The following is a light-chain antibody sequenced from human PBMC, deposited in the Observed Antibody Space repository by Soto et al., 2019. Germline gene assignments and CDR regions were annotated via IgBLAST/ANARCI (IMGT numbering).Light chain of an antibody. J-gene: IGKJ1*01. CDR2: WAS. CDR1: QSLLYSSNNKNY. Sequence: DIVMTQSPDSLAVSLGERASINCKSSQSLLYSSNNKNYLAWYQQRPGQPPKLLIYWASTRESGVPDRFSGSGLGTNFTPTITSLKVEDVAFNSCQKYYNPSPEFGQGTKWKSN. V-gene: IGKV4-1*01. CDR3: QKYYNPSPE.